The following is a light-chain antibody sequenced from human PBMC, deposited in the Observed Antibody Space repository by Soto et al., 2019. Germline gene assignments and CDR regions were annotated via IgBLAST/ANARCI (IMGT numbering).Light chain of an antibody. CDR1: QSVSDTF. CDR2: VGF. Sequence: EIVLTQSPGTLSLSPGERVTLSCRASQSVSDTFIAWYQQKPGQAPRLLIYVGFYRATGIPDRFSGSGSGTDFTLTITRLEPEDLAMYYCQQYVTSPWTFGQGTRLDIK. J-gene: IGKJ1*01. CDR3: QQYVTSPWT. V-gene: IGKV3-20*01.